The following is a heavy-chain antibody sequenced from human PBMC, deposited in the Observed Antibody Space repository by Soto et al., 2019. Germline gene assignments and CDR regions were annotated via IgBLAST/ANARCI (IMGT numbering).Heavy chain of an antibody. V-gene: IGHV5-51*01. CDR3: VLSHTTSSGGGFAS. J-gene: IGHJ5*01. D-gene: IGHD2-2*01. CDR1: GFTFTSYW. Sequence: PGESLKISCKGSGFTFTSYWIGWVRQMPGKGLEWMGIIYPGDSDTIYSPSFQGQVTISADKSISTAYLQWSSLKASDTAVYYCVLSHTTSSGGGFASWGQGSXVTVSS. CDR2: IYPGDSDT.